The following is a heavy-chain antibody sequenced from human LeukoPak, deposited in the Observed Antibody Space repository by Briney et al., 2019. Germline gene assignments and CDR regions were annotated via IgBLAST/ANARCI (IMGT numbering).Heavy chain of an antibody. Sequence: GGSLRLSCAASGFTFSRYWMRWVRQAQGKGLEGVANIKNDGSEEYYVDSVKGRFTISRDNARNSLFLQMNSLTVEDTAVYYCARAIRGSAVDTGDRWGQGTPVTVSS. D-gene: IGHD3-10*01. V-gene: IGHV3-7*01. CDR2: IKNDGSEE. CDR3: ARAIRGSAVDTGDR. CDR1: GFTFSRYW. J-gene: IGHJ4*02.